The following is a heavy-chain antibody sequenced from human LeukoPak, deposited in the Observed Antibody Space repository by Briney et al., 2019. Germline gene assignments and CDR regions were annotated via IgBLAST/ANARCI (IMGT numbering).Heavy chain of an antibody. D-gene: IGHD6-13*01. V-gene: IGHV4-31*03. CDR3: ARDYSRSSYYYYYGMDV. CDR1: GGSISSGGYY. J-gene: IGHJ6*02. Sequence: PSETLSLTCTVSGGSISSGGYYWSWIRQHRGKGLEWIGYIYYSGSTYYNPSLKSRVTISVDTSKNQFSLKLSSVTAADTAVYYCARDYSRSSYYYYYGMDVWGQGTTVTVSS. CDR2: IYYSGST.